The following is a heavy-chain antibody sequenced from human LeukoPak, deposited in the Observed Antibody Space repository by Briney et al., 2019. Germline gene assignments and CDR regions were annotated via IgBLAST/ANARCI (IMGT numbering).Heavy chain of an antibody. V-gene: IGHV1-24*01. J-gene: IGHJ2*01. CDR2: FDPEDGET. CDR3: ATTLGGSYRYWYFDL. Sequence: ASVKVSCKVSGYTLTELSMHWVRQAPGKGLEWIGGFDPEDGETIYAQKFQGRVTMTEDTSTDTAYMELSSLRSEDTAVYYCATTLGGSYRYWYFDLWGRGTLVTVSS. D-gene: IGHD1-26*01. CDR1: GYTLTELS.